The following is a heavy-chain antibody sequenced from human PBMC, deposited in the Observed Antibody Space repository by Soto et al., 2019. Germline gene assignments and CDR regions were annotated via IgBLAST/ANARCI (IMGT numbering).Heavy chain of an antibody. CDR3: ASPGTPPGDY. Sequence: SETLSLTCTVSGGSISSSSYYWGWIRQPPGKGLEWIGSIYYSGSTYYNPSLKSRVTISVDTSKNQFSLKLSSVTAADTAVYYCASPGTPPGDYWGQGTLVTVSS. V-gene: IGHV4-39*01. D-gene: IGHD1-26*01. CDR2: IYYSGST. CDR1: GGSISSSSYY. J-gene: IGHJ4*02.